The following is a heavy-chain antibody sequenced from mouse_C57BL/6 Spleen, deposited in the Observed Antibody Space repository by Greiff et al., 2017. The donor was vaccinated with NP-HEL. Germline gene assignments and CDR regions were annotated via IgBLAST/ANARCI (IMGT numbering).Heavy chain of an antibody. V-gene: IGHV14-3*01. Sequence: EVQVVESVAELVRPGASVKLSCTASGFNIKNTYMHWVKQRPEQGLEWIGRIDPANGNTKYAPKFQGKATITADTSSNTAYLQLSSLTSEDTAIYYCARSHGSSYGAYFDYWGQGTTLTVSS. CDR3: ARSHGSSYGAYFDY. D-gene: IGHD1-1*01. J-gene: IGHJ2*01. CDR1: GFNIKNTY. CDR2: IDPANGNT.